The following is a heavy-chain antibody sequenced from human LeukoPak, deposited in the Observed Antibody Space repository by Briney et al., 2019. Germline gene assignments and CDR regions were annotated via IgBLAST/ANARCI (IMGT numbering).Heavy chain of an antibody. D-gene: IGHD4-17*01. Sequence: QAGGSLRLSCAASGFTFSSYWMHWVRQAPGKGLVWVSRVKSDGCSTNYADSVKGRFTISRDNAKNTLYLQMNSLRAEDTAVYYCAREDNGDYYVDYWGQGTLVTVSS. CDR3: AREDNGDYYVDY. CDR2: VKSDGCST. CDR1: GFTFSSYW. J-gene: IGHJ4*02. V-gene: IGHV3-74*01.